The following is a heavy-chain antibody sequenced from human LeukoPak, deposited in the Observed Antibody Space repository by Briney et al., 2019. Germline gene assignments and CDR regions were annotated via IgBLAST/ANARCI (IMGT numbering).Heavy chain of an antibody. CDR3: ARETLGLWPYVD. Sequence: GGSLRLSCAASGFTFGSYSMNWVRQAPGKGLEWVSSISSSSSYIYYADSVKGRFTISRDNAKNSLYLQMNSLRAEDTAVYYCARETLGLWPYVDWGQGTLVTVSS. CDR1: GFTFGSYS. J-gene: IGHJ4*02. D-gene: IGHD3-10*02. CDR2: ISSSSSYI. V-gene: IGHV3-21*01.